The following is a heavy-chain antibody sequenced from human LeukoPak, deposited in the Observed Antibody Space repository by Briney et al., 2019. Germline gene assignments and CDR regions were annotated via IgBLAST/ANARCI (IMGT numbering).Heavy chain of an antibody. J-gene: IGHJ4*02. CDR2: INHSGST. Sequence: SETLSLTCAVYGGSFSGYYWSWIRQPPGKGLEWIGEINHSGSTNYNPSLKSRVTIPVDTSKNQFSLKLSSVTAADTAVYYCARRTYSSSWYRVDYWGQGTLVTVSS. V-gene: IGHV4-34*01. CDR3: ARRTYSSSWYRVDY. D-gene: IGHD6-13*01. CDR1: GGSFSGYY.